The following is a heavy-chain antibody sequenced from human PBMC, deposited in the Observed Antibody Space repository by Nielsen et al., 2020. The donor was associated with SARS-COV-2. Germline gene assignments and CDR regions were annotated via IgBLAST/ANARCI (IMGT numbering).Heavy chain of an antibody. CDR3: ARGNTKDHSLDV. Sequence: SETLSLTCTVSGGSISSYYWSWIRQPPGKGLEWIGYIYNRGNTNYNPSLKSRVTISVDTSKNQFSLKLSSVTAADTAVYYCARGNTKDHSLDVWGQGTTVTVS. D-gene: IGHD2-8*01. V-gene: IGHV4-59*12. CDR1: GGSISSYY. CDR2: IYNRGNT. J-gene: IGHJ6*02.